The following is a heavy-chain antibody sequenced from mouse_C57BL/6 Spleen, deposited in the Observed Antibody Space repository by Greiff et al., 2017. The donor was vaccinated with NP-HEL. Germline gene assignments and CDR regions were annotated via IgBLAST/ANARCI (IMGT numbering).Heavy chain of an antibody. CDR2: IRNKANGYTT. D-gene: IGHD4-1*01. CDR3: ARSLTGTRAMDY. Sequence: EVMLVESGGGLVQPGGSLSLSCAASGFTFTDYYMSWVRQPPGKALEWLGFIRNKANGYTTEYSASVKGRFTISRDNSQSILYLQMNALRAEHSATYYCARSLTGTRAMDYWGQGTSVTVSS. V-gene: IGHV7-3*01. CDR1: GFTFTDYY. J-gene: IGHJ4*01.